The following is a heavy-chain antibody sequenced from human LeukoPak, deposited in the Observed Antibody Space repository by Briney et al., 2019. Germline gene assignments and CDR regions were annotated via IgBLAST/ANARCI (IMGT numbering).Heavy chain of an antibody. Sequence: SETLSLTCTVSGGSISSTSYDWYWIRQPAGKGLEWIGYIYYSGSTNYNPSLKSRVTISVDTSKNKFSLKLSSVTAADTAVYYCARSGYKYGADALDIWGQGTMVTVSS. CDR2: IYYSGST. CDR1: GGSISSTSYD. CDR3: ARSGYKYGADALDI. V-gene: IGHV4-61*10. J-gene: IGHJ3*02. D-gene: IGHD5-18*01.